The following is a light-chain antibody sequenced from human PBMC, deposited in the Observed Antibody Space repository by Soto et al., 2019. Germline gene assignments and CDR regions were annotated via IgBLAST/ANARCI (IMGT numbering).Light chain of an antibody. Sequence: QSVLTQPPSASGTPGQRVTISCSGSSSNIGSNIVNWYQQLPGTAPKLLIYSNNQRPSGVPDRFSGSKSGTSASLAISGLQSEDEAEYYCVAWDDSLNGPVFGGGTKLTVL. CDR1: SSNIGSNI. J-gene: IGLJ3*02. CDR2: SNN. CDR3: VAWDDSLNGPV. V-gene: IGLV1-44*01.